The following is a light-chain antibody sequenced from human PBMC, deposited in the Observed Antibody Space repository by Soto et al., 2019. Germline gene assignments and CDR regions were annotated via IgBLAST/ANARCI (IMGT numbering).Light chain of an antibody. Sequence: EIVMTQSPATLSVSPGERATLSCRASQSVSSNLASYQQKPGQAPRLLIYGASTRATGIPASFSGSGSGTEFTLTIRSLQSEDFAVDYCQQYNNLPQTFGQWTKREMK. V-gene: IGKV3-15*01. CDR2: GAS. CDR1: QSVSSN. J-gene: IGKJ2*01. CDR3: QQYNNLPQT.